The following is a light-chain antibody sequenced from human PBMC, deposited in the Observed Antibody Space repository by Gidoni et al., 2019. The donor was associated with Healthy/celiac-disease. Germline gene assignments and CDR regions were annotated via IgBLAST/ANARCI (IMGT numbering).Light chain of an antibody. V-gene: IGKV3-11*01. CDR3: QQRSNWPPWT. Sequence: ELVFTQSPATLSLSPGERATLSCRASQSVSSYLAWYQQKPGQAPRLLIYDASNRATGLPARFSGSGSGTDFTLTISSLEPEDFAVYYCQQRSNWPPWTFGQGTKVEIK. J-gene: IGKJ1*01. CDR1: QSVSSY. CDR2: DAS.